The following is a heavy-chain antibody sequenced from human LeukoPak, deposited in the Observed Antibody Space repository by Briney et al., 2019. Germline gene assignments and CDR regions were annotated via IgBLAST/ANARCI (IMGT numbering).Heavy chain of an antibody. CDR3: ARLGYSYGRDFDY. CDR1: GGSISSSSYY. D-gene: IGHD5-18*01. Sequence: SETLSLTCTVSGGSISSSSYYWGWIRQPPGKGLEWIGSIYYSGSTNYNPSLKSRVTISVDTSKNQFSLKLSSVTAADTAVYYCARLGYSYGRDFDYWGQGTLVTVSS. CDR2: IYYSGST. J-gene: IGHJ4*02. V-gene: IGHV4-39*07.